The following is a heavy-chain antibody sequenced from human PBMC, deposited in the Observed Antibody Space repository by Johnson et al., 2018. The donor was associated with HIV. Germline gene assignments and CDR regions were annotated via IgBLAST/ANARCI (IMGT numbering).Heavy chain of an antibody. CDR3: AKSLFSISWPYDAFDM. D-gene: IGHD2/OR15-2a*01. Sequence: QVQLVESGGGVVQPGRSLRLSCAASEFTFSTFSRNAMHWVRQAPGKGLEWVAVISYDGSNQYYGDSVKGRFTISRDNSKNTLYLQMNSLRAEDTAVYYCAKSLFSISWPYDAFDMWCQGTMVTVS. V-gene: IGHV3-30*18. J-gene: IGHJ3*02. CDR2: ISYDGSNQ. CDR1: EFTFSTFSRNA.